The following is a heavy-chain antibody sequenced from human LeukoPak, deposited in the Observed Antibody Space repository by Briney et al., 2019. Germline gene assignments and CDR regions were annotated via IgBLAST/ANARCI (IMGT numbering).Heavy chain of an antibody. Sequence: GGSLRLSCAASGFTFSSYEMNWVRQAPGKGLEGVSYISSSGSTIYYADSVKGRFTISRDNAKNSLYLQMQSLRAEDTAVYYCGKQRGYYDSNFQHWGQGTLVTVSS. D-gene: IGHD3-22*01. J-gene: IGHJ1*01. CDR2: ISSSGSTI. CDR3: GKQRGYYDSNFQH. V-gene: IGHV3-48*03. CDR1: GFTFSSYE.